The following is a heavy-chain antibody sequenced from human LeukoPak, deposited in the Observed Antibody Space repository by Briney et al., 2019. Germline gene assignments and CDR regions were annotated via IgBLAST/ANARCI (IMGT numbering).Heavy chain of an antibody. V-gene: IGHV1-2*02. D-gene: IGHD1-26*01. CDR2: LNPNSGGT. J-gene: IGHJ3*02. CDR3: ARGSAVVGSSKNALDM. Sequence: ASVKVSCRASGYTFTVYYVHWVRQAPGQGLEWMGWLNPNSGGTNYAQKFQGRVTMTRDTSISTAYMELNSLRSDDTAVHYCARGSAVVGSSKNALDMWGQGTMVTVSS. CDR1: GYTFTVYY.